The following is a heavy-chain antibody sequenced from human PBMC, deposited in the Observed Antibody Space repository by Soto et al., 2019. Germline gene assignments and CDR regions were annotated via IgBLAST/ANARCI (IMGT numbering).Heavy chain of an antibody. V-gene: IGHV1-18*01. Sequence: QVQLVQSGAEVKKPGASVKVSCKASGYTFTSYGISWVRQAPGQGLEWMGWISAYNGNTSYAQKLQGRVTMATDTYTSTADTELRSLRSDDTAVYYCERDESESPIDYWGQGTLVTVSS. J-gene: IGHJ4*02. CDR1: GYTFTSYG. CDR2: ISAYNGNT. CDR3: ERDESESPIDY.